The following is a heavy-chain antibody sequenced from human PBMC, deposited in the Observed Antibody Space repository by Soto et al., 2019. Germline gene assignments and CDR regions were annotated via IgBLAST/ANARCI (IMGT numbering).Heavy chain of an antibody. Sequence: QVQLVESGGGVVQPGRSLRLSCAASGFTFSSYDMHWVRQAPGKGLEWVAVISYDGSYKYYADSVKGRFTISRDNSKNTLYLQMNSLRAEYTAVYYCKKDLAAAAIVWGQGTLVTVSS. CDR3: KKDLAAAAIV. J-gene: IGHJ4*02. CDR1: GFTFSSYD. D-gene: IGHD2-2*01. CDR2: ISYDGSYK. V-gene: IGHV3-30*18.